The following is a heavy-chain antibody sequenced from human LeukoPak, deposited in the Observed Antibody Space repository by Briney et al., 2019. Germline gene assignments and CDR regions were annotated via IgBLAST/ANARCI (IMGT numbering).Heavy chain of an antibody. Sequence: ASVKVSCKASGYTFTSYYMHWVRQAPGQGLEWMGIINSSGGSTSYAQKFQGRVTMTRDTSTSTVYMELSSLRSEDTAVYYCASSYGRYWYFDLWGRGTLVTVS. J-gene: IGHJ2*01. CDR3: ASSYGRYWYFDL. CDR2: INSSGGST. D-gene: IGHD5-18*01. CDR1: GYTFTSYY. V-gene: IGHV1-46*01.